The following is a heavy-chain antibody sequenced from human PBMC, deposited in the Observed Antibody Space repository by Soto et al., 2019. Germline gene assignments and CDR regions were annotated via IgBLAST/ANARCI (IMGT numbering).Heavy chain of an antibody. CDR1: GFTFSSYW. D-gene: IGHD3-3*01. J-gene: IGHJ4*02. Sequence: EVQLVESGGGLVQPGGSLRLSCAASGFTFSSYWMSWVRQAPGTGLEWVANIKQDGSEKYYVDSVKGRFTISRDNAKNSLYLKMNSLRAEDTAVYYCASGWSGYYTDYWGQGTLVTVAS. CDR2: IKQDGSEK. CDR3: ASGWSGYYTDY. V-gene: IGHV3-7*05.